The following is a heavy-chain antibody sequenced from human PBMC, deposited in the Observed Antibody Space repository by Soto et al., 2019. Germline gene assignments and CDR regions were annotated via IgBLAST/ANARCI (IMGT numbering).Heavy chain of an antibody. CDR1: GYTFTSYY. D-gene: IGHD2-2*01. CDR2: INPSSGSA. CDR3: VRELIVPPVTYYYYGMDV. J-gene: IGHJ6*02. Sequence: ASVKVSCKASGYTFTSYYMHWVRQAPGQGLEWMGVINPSSGSAAYAQKFQGRVTMTRDTSTSTVYMELSSLRSEDTAVYYCVRELIVPPVTYYYYGMDVWGQGTTVTVSS. V-gene: IGHV1-46*03.